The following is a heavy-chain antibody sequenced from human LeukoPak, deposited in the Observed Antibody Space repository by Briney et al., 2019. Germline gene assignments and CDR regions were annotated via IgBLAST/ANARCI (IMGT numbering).Heavy chain of an antibody. CDR1: GFTFSSYW. V-gene: IGHV3-7*03. D-gene: IGHD3-10*01. CDR2: IKQDGSEK. CDR3: AREYGENGMDV. Sequence: GGSLRLSCAASGFTFSSYWMSWFRQAPGEGLEGVANIKQDGSEKYYVDSVKGRFTISRDNAKNSLYLQMNSLRAEDSAVYYCAREYGENGMDVWGKGNTVTVSS. J-gene: IGHJ6*04.